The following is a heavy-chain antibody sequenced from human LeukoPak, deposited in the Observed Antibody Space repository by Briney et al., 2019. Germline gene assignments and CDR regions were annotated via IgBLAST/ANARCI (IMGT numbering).Heavy chain of an antibody. CDR1: EVTFTAYT. Sequence: VGSPRLSCVASEVTFTAYTMSWGRHAPGQGLGWVSYISSSGSTIYYADSVKGRFTISRDNAKNTTYHQTNSLRAEDTAVYYCARDSVRGRQGLDDWGQGTLVTVSS. D-gene: IGHD3-10*02. CDR2: ISSSGSTI. CDR3: ARDSVRGRQGLDD. J-gene: IGHJ4*03. V-gene: IGHV3-11*04.